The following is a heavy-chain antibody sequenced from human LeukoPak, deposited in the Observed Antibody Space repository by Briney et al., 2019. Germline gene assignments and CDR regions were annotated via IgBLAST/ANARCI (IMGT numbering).Heavy chain of an antibody. CDR2: IFPILGIA. D-gene: IGHD5-18*01. V-gene: IGHV1-69*04. Sequence: SVKVSCKASGGTFSSYTISWVRQAPGQGLEWMGRIFPILGIANYAQKFQGRVTITADKSTSTAYMELSSLRSEDTAVYYCARDQGYSYGYTYSDYWGQGTLVTVSS. CDR1: GGTFSSYT. CDR3: ARDQGYSYGYTYSDY. J-gene: IGHJ4*02.